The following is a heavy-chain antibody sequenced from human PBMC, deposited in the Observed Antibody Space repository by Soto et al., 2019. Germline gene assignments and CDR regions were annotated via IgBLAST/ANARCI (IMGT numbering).Heavy chain of an antibody. CDR1: CGSFTGYY. V-gene: IGHV4-34*01. D-gene: IGHD1-26*01. J-gene: IGHJ4*02. CDR2: IIHSGFT. CDR3: ARGDGNFHH. Sequence: QLQLHQSGAGLLKPSETLSLTCDVSCGSFTGYYWAWIRQPPGKGLECIGEIIHSGFTNYNPSLKGRLTISLETSRRQFYLKPASLPDPDTALYFCARGDGNFHHWGQGILVTGAS.